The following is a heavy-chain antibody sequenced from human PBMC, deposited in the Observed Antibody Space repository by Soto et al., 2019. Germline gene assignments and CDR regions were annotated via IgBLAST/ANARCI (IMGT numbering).Heavy chain of an antibody. CDR1: GFTFSSYA. CDR2: ISGSGGST. Sequence: TGGSLRLSCAASGFTFSSYAMSWVRQAPGKGLEWVSAISGSGGSTYYADSVKGRFTISRDNSKNTLYLQMNSLRAEDTAVYYCAKYRDSSGYYLFDYWGQGTLVTVSS. V-gene: IGHV3-23*01. D-gene: IGHD3-22*01. CDR3: AKYRDSSGYYLFDY. J-gene: IGHJ4*02.